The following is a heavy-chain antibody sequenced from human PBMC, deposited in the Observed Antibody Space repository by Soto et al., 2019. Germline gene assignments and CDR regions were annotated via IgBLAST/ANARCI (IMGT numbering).Heavy chain of an antibody. CDR3: ARAYYDHLWGSYRFDY. J-gene: IGHJ4*02. CDR2: IKEDGNVK. Sequence: EVQLVESGGGLVQPGGSLRVSCAASGFTFSRFWLSWVRQAPGKGLEWGANIKEDGNVKYYVESERGRFTISRDNAKNSLYLQMDSLRAEDTAVYYCARAYYDHLWGSYRFDYWGQGTLVTVSS. V-gene: IGHV3-7*01. CDR1: GFTFSRFW. D-gene: IGHD3-16*02.